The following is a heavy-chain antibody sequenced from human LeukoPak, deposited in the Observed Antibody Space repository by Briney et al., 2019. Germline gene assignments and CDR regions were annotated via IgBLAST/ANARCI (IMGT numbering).Heavy chain of an antibody. D-gene: IGHD1-26*01. CDR2: IYYSGST. V-gene: IGHV4-39*01. CDR1: GGSISSSGYY. Sequence: SETLSLTCAVSGGSISSSGYYWGWIRQPPGKGLEWIASIYYSGSTYYNPSLRSRVTISVDTSKNQLSLKLSSLTAADTAVYYCARHEYSGSYYGLSWFDPWGQGTLVTVSS. J-gene: IGHJ5*02. CDR3: ARHEYSGSYYGLSWFDP.